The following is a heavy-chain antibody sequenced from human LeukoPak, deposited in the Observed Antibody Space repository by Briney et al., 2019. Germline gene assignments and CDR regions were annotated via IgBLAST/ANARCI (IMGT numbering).Heavy chain of an antibody. D-gene: IGHD6-19*01. J-gene: IGHJ4*02. V-gene: IGHV3-48*02. CDR2: ISVSSSTI. CDR1: GFTFSSYS. Sequence: SGGSLRLSCAVSGFTFSSYSMNWVRQAPGKGLERVSYISVSSSTIYYADSVKGRFTISRDNAKNSLYLQMDSLRDEDTAVYYCAAREDSSGWSGFGFWGQGTLVTVSS. CDR3: AAREDSSGWSGFGF.